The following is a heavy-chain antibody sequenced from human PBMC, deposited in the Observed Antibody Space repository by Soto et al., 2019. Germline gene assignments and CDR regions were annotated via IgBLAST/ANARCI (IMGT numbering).Heavy chain of an antibody. CDR2: IYYTGTT. CDR1: GASIRSHY. D-gene: IGHD3-16*01. CDR3: ARESEGGGLHNGFDP. V-gene: IGHV4-59*11. J-gene: IGHJ5*02. Sequence: SETLSLTCTVSGASIRSHYWSWVRRPPGKGLEWIGFIYYTGTTKYNPSLESRVTISVDTSKNQFSLNLSSVTAVDTGVYYCARESEGGGLHNGFDPWGPGTLVTVAS.